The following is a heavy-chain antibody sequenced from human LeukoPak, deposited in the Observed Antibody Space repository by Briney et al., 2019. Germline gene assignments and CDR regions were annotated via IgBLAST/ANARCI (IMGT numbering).Heavy chain of an antibody. CDR3: ARMITFGGVIVRNWFDP. CDR2: SGGST. D-gene: IGHD3-16*02. J-gene: IGHJ5*02. V-gene: IGHV1-46*01. Sequence: SGGSTSYAQKFQGRVTMTRDTSTSTVYMELSSLRSEDTAVYYCARMITFGGVIVRNWFDPWGQGTLVTVSS.